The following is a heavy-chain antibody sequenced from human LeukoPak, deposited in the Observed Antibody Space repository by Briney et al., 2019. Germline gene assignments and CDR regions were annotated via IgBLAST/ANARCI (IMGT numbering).Heavy chain of an antibody. CDR3: ARGPGVWGSYRSLQYNWFDP. Sequence: SETLSLTCAVYGGSFSGYYWSWIRQPPGKGLEWIGEINHTGSTNYNPSLKSRVTISVDTSKNQFSLKLSSVTAADTAVYYCARGPGVWGSYRSLQYNWFDPWGQGTLVTVSS. J-gene: IGHJ5*02. D-gene: IGHD3-16*02. CDR1: GGSFSGYY. V-gene: IGHV4-34*01. CDR2: INHTGST.